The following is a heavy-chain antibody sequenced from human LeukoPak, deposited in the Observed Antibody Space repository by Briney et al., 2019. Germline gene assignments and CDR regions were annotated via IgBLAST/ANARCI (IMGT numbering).Heavy chain of an antibody. Sequence: GGSLRLSCAASGFAFSSYWMHWVRHAPGKGLVWVSRINSDGSSTSYADSVKGRFTISRDNAKNTLYLQMNSLRAEDTAVYYCARIYSGNAPIDYWGQGTLVTVSS. CDR3: ARIYSGNAPIDY. J-gene: IGHJ4*02. V-gene: IGHV3-74*01. D-gene: IGHD5-12*01. CDR1: GFAFSSYW. CDR2: INSDGSST.